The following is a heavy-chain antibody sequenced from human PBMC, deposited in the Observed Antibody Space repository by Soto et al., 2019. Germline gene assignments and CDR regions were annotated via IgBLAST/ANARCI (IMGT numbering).Heavy chain of an antibody. CDR1: GFTFSRYA. CDR2: ISSNGGST. CDR3: ATGIAAPYYFDY. V-gene: IGHV3-64*02. Sequence: PGGSLRLSCAASGFTFSRYAIHWVRQAPGKGLEYVSAISSNGGSTYYADSVKGRFTISRDNSKNTLYLQMGSLRAEDMAVYYCATGIAAPYYFDYWGQGTLVTVSS. D-gene: IGHD6-13*01. J-gene: IGHJ4*02.